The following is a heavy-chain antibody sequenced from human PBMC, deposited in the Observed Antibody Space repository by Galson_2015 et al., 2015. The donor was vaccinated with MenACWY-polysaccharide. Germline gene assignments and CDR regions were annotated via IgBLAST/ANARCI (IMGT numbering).Heavy chain of an antibody. J-gene: IGHJ4*02. Sequence: SLGLSCAASGFTFDDHTMHWVRQAPGKGLQWVSLISWDGSTAYYADAVQGRFTISRDNGKNSLYLQMSSLRNEDTAFYFCARDNSGDYYDRSGYLDFWGQGTLVTVSS. CDR3: ARDNSGDYYDRSGYLDF. CDR2: ISWDGSTA. D-gene: IGHD3-22*01. CDR1: GFTFDDHT. V-gene: IGHV3-43*01.